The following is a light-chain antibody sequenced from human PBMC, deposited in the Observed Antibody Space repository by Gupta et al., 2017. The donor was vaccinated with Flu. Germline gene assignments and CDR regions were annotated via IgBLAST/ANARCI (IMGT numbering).Light chain of an antibody. Sequence: LSCRASQSVSSRYLAWYQQKPGQAPRLLIYGASSRATGIPDRFSGSGCGTDFTLTISRREPEDFAVYYCQQYGSSPPFTFGHGTKVDIK. CDR1: QSVSSRY. CDR2: GAS. V-gene: IGKV3-20*01. CDR3: QQYGSSPPFT. J-gene: IGKJ3*01.